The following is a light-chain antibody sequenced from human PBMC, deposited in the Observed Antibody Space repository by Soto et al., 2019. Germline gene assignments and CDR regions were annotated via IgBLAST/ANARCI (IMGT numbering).Light chain of an antibody. V-gene: IGKV1-5*03. Sequence: DIQMTQSASRLSPSLGDRVTITCGASQSISSWLAWYQQKPVKAPKLLVYKASSLESGVPSRFSGSGSGTEFILTISSLQPDDFATYYCQQYNSYSPLTFGGGTKVDIK. CDR1: QSISSW. J-gene: IGKJ4*01. CDR3: QQYNSYSPLT. CDR2: KAS.